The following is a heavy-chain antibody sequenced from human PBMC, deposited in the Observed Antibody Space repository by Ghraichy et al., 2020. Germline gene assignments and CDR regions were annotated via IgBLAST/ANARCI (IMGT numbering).Heavy chain of an antibody. D-gene: IGHD3-10*01. CDR3: AIGTPLYGSGSYYSPTYYYYYGMDV. Sequence: ASVKVSCKASGYTFTSYAMHWVRQAPGQRLEWMGWINAGNGNTKYSQKFQGRVTITRDTSASTAYMELSSLRSEDTAVYYCAIGTPLYGSGSYYSPTYYYYYGMDVWGQGTTVTVSS. CDR2: INAGNGNT. V-gene: IGHV1-3*01. CDR1: GYTFTSYA. J-gene: IGHJ6*02.